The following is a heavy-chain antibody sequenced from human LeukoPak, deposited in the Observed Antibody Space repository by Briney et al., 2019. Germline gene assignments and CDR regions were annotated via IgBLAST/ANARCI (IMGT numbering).Heavy chain of an antibody. V-gene: IGHV4-59*01. CDR3: ARGHGSPDY. CDR2: ITNSGST. J-gene: IGHJ4*02. Sequence: SETLSLTCAVSGGSISGSYWSWPRQPPGKGLDYMGYITNSGSTEYNPSLKSRATISVDTSKNHVSLELRSVTAADTAVYYCARGHGSPDYWGQGTLVTVSS. CDR1: GGSISGSY. D-gene: IGHD2-15*01.